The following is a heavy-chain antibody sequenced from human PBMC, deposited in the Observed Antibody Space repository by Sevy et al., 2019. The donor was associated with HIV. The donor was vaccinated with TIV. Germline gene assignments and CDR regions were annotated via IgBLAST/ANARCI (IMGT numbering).Heavy chain of an antibody. CDR3: AKDGLGYSSGWTLYYFDY. J-gene: IGHJ4*02. D-gene: IGHD6-19*01. CDR2: ISSSSSTI. Sequence: GGSLRLSCVASGFTFSSYSMNWVRQAPGKGLEWVSCISSSSSTINYADSVKGRFTISRDNSKNTLCLQMNSLRAEDTAVYYCAKDGLGYSSGWTLYYFDYLGQGTLVTVSS. CDR1: GFTFSSYS. V-gene: IGHV3-48*01.